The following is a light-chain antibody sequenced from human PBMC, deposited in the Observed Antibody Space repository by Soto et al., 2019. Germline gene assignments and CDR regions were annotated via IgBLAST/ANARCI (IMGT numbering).Light chain of an antibody. J-gene: IGKJ2*01. V-gene: IGKV1-39*01. Sequence: DIQMTQSPSSLSASVGDRVTITCRASQNISTYLNWYQQKPGKAPNLLIYAASSLQSGVPSRFSGSGSGTDFTLTISSLQPEDYATYYCQQTYNTPRTFGQGSKMDMK. CDR1: QNISTY. CDR2: AAS. CDR3: QQTYNTPRT.